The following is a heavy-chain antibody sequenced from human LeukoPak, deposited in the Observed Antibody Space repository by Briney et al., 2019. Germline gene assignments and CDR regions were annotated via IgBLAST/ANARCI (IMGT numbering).Heavy chain of an antibody. CDR3: ARSSVVTAMVHLNY. Sequence: VASVKVSCKASGGTFSSYAISWVRQAPGQGLEWLGGIIPIFGTANYAQKFQGRVTITADESTSTAYMVLSSLRSEDTAVYYCARSSVVTAMVHLNYWGQGTLVTVSS. CDR2: IIPIFGTA. V-gene: IGHV1-69*13. CDR1: GGTFSSYA. J-gene: IGHJ4*02. D-gene: IGHD2-21*02.